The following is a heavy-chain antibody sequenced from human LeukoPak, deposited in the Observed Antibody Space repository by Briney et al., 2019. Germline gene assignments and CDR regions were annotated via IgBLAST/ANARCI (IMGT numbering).Heavy chain of an antibody. CDR3: TRTPSTVSTRIRFDY. Sequence: HPGRSLRLSCAASGFTFSSYAMHWVRQAPGKGLEWVAVISYDGSNKYYADSVKGRFTISRDNSKNTLYLQMNSLRAEDTAVYYCTRTPSTVSTRIRFDYWGQGTLLSVSS. CDR1: GFTFSSYA. V-gene: IGHV3-30*04. D-gene: IGHD2-21*02. J-gene: IGHJ4*02. CDR2: ISYDGSNK.